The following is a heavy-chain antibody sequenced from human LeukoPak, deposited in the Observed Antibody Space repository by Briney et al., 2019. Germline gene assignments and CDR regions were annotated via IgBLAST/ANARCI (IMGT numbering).Heavy chain of an antibody. V-gene: IGHV3-30*18. CDR2: ISYDGSNK. Sequence: GESLKISCVASGFTFSNYGMHWVRQAPGKGLEWVAVISYDGSNKYYADSVKGRFTISRDNSKNTLYLQMNSLRAEDTAVYYCAKGRGVYDFWSGYYTFDYWGQGTLVTVSS. CDR3: AKGRGVYDFWSGYYTFDY. J-gene: IGHJ4*02. CDR1: GFTFSNYG. D-gene: IGHD3-3*01.